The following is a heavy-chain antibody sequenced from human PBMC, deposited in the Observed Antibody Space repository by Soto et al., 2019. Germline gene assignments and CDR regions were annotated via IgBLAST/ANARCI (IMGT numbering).Heavy chain of an antibody. CDR1: GGSISSSSYY. CDR3: DRLSGSYNDRYFDS. V-gene: IGHV4-39*01. Sequence: SDTLSLTCTVSGGSISSSSYYWGWIRQPPGKGLEWIGNIYYSGSTYYNPSLKSRLTISVDTSNNQFSLKVRSVTAADTAVYYCDRLSGSYNDRYFDSWGQGTLVTFSS. D-gene: IGHD1-26*01. CDR2: IYYSGST. J-gene: IGHJ4*02.